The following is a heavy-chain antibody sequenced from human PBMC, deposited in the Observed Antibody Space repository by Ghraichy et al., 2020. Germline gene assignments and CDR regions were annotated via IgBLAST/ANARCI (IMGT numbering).Heavy chain of an antibody. CDR3: ARGGRGFYDSSGYIEGHEFDY. Sequence: SETLSLTCTVSGGSISTYPWNWVRKPPGKGLEWIGFIQYSGSTSYNPSLKTRVTISVDTSKYEFSLSLNSVTAADTAVYYCARGGRGFYDSSGYIEGHEFDYWGQGTLVTVSS. CDR2: IQYSGST. CDR1: GGSISTYP. J-gene: IGHJ4*02. D-gene: IGHD3-22*01. V-gene: IGHV4-59*01.